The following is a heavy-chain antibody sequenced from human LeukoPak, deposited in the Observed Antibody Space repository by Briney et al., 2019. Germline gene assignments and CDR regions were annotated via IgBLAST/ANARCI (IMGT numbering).Heavy chain of an antibody. Sequence: SVKVSCKASGGTFSSYAISWVRQAPGQGREGMGGIIPIFGTANYAQKFQGRVTITADESTSTAYMELSSLRSEDTAVYYCARDRRAVAGSLSWFDPWGQGTLVTVYS. CDR3: ARDRRAVAGSLSWFDP. CDR1: GGTFSSYA. J-gene: IGHJ5*02. CDR2: IIPIFGTA. V-gene: IGHV1-69*13. D-gene: IGHD6-19*01.